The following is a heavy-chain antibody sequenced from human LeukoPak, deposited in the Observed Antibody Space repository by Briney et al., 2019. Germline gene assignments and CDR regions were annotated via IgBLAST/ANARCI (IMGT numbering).Heavy chain of an antibody. V-gene: IGHV1-2*02. CDR2: INPNSGGT. CDR1: GYTFTGYY. CDR3: ARDEGIRGCSGGSCSFWSYYYYYMDV. D-gene: IGHD2-15*01. Sequence: GASVKVSCKASGYTFTGYYMHWVRQAPGQGLEWMGWINPNSGGTNYAQKFQGRVTMTRDTSISTAYMELSRLRSDDTAVYYCARDEGIRGCSGGSCSFWSYYYYYMDVWGKGTTVTVSS. J-gene: IGHJ6*03.